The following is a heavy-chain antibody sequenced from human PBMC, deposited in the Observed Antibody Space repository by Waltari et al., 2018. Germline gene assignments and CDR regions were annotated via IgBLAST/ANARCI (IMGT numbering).Heavy chain of an antibody. Sequence: EVQLVESGGGLLQPGGSLRLSCAASGFSISGYWMHWVRQAPGKGLGWVSRIHSDGRSTNYADSVRGRFTISRDNAKNMVYLQMNSLRADDTAVYFCARDGLGSSHDYWGQGTLVTVSS. J-gene: IGHJ4*02. CDR3: ARDGLGSSHDY. D-gene: IGHD6-6*01. CDR2: IHSDGRST. CDR1: GFSISGYW. V-gene: IGHV3-74*01.